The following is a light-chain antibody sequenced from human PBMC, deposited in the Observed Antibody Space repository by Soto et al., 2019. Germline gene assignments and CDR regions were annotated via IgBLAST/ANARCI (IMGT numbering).Light chain of an antibody. CDR3: SSYAGNKNV. CDR1: SSDVGVYKY. CDR2: EVT. V-gene: IGLV2-8*01. Sequence: QSALTQPPSASGSPGQSVTISCTGTSSDVGVYKYVSWFQHHPGKAPKLIIYEVTKRPSGVPDRFSGSKSGNTASLTVSGLQAEDEADYYCSSYAGNKNVFGGGTQLTVL. J-gene: IGLJ2*01.